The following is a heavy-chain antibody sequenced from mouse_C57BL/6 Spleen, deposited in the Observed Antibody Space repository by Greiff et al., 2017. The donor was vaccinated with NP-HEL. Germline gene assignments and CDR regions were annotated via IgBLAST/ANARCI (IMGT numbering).Heavy chain of an antibody. Sequence: QVQLQQSGAELVRPGTSVKVSCKASGYAFTNYLIEWVKQRPGQGLEWIGVINPGSGGTNYNEKFKGKATLTADNSSSTADMQLSSLASEDSAVYFCARRGFDGYYWYFDVWGTGTTVTVSS. V-gene: IGHV1-54*01. CDR2: INPGSGGT. CDR1: GYAFTNYL. J-gene: IGHJ1*03. D-gene: IGHD2-3*01. CDR3: ARRGFDGYYWYFDV.